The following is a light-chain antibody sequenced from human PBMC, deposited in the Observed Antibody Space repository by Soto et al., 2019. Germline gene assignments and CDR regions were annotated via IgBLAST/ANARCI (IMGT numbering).Light chain of an antibody. CDR3: SSHTISSALQV. CDR1: SSDVGAYNY. CDR2: EVS. J-gene: IGLJ1*01. Sequence: QSVLTQPPSASGSPGQSVTISCTGTSSDVGAYNYVSWYQQHPGKAPKLMIYEVSNRPSGVSNRFSGSKSGNTASLTISGLQADDEADYYCSSHTISSALQVFGTGTKLTVL. V-gene: IGLV2-14*01.